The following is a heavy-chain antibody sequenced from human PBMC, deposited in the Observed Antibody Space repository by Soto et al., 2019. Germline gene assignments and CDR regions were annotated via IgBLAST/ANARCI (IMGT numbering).Heavy chain of an antibody. CDR2: IYYSGST. CDR1: GGSINAFY. V-gene: IGHV4-59*01. Sequence: SLTCTVSGGSINAFYWSWIRQPPGKGLEWIGYIYYSGSTDYNPSLKGRVTISVDTSKDQFSLKLRSVTAADTAVYYCARVGGVAARTFDYWGQGALVTVSS. J-gene: IGHJ4*02. CDR3: ARVGGVAARTFDY. D-gene: IGHD6-6*01.